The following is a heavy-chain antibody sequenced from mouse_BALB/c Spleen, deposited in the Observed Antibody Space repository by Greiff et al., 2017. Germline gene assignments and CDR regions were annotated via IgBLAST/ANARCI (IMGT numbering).Heavy chain of an antibody. CDR1: GFNIKDYY. Sequence: EVKLQESGAELVRSGASVKLSCTASGFNIKDYYMHWVKQRPEQGLEWIGWIDPENGDTEYAPKFQGKATMTADTSSNTAYLQLSSLTSEDTAVYYCNAGLGSVYYYAMDYWGQGTSVTVSS. D-gene: IGHD4-1*01. J-gene: IGHJ4*01. V-gene: IGHV14-4*02. CDR3: NAGLGSVYYYAMDY. CDR2: IDPENGDT.